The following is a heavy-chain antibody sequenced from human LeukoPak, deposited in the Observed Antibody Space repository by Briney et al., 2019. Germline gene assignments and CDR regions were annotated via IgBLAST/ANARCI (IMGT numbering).Heavy chain of an antibody. V-gene: IGHV4-59*01. CDR1: GGSMSSYY. D-gene: IGHD5-12*01. CDR2: LYQNGRT. J-gene: IGHJ4*02. CDR3: AREDRNGNSGYAIGD. Sequence: SETLSLTCTVSGGSMSSYYWSWIRQPPAKGLEWIGYLYQNGRTNYNPSLKSRVTISVDTSKNHFSLNLTSVTAADTAVYFCAREDRNGNSGYAIGDWGQGILVTVSS.